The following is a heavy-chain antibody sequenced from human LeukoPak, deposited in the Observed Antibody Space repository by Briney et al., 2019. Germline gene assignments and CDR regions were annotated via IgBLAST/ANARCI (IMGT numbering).Heavy chain of an antibody. CDR2: ISAYNGNA. Sequence: ASVKVSCKTSGYTFITYGISWVRQAPGQGLEWMGWISAYNGNAVYVPKFQGRVTMTTDTSTSTAYMDLGSLRSDDTAVYYCVRDGNYYDSSGTLSDYWGQGTLVTVSP. CDR1: GYTFITYG. CDR3: VRDGNYYDSSGTLSDY. D-gene: IGHD3-22*01. V-gene: IGHV1-18*01. J-gene: IGHJ4*02.